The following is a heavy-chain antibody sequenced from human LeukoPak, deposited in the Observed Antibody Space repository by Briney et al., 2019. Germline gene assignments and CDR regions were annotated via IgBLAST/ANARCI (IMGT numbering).Heavy chain of an antibody. J-gene: IGHJ4*02. CDR1: GYTFTSYD. V-gene: IGHV1-8*01. CDR2: MNPNSGNT. D-gene: IGHD2-8*01. CDR3: ARGQWNGEGYYFDY. Sequence: ASVKFSCKASGYTFTSYDINWVTQATGQGLEWMERMNPNSGNTGYAQKFQGRVTMTRNTSISTAYMELSSLRSEDTAVYYCARGQWNGEGYYFDYWGQGTLVTVFS.